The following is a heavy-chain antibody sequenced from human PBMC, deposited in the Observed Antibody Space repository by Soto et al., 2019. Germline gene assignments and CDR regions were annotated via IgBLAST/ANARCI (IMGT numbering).Heavy chain of an antibody. CDR3: AKGPLRFPDHGGSAGYSVGIDV. V-gene: IGHV3-30*18. CDR1: GFTFSAFG. D-gene: IGHD2-15*01. J-gene: IGHJ6*02. CDR2: SSYGGSNK. Sequence: QMQLVESGGGVVQPGTSLTLSCVASGFTFSAFGMHWVRQAPGKGLEWVAISSYGGSNKYYGDSVQGRFTISRDNSRATPSLPMHNPRDEGQAVFYSAKGPLRFPDHGGSAGYSVGIDVWGQGTTVTVSS.